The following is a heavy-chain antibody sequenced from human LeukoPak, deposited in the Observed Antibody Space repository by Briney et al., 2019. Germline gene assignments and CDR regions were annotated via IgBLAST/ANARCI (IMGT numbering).Heavy chain of an antibody. CDR3: ARVGFTMVRGVIIFGYFDY. V-gene: IGHV3-20*01. CDR2: INWNGGST. Sequence: GGSLRLSCAASGFTFDDYGMSWVRQAPGKGLEWVSGINWNGGSTGYADSVKGRFTISRDNAKNSLYLQMNSLRAEDTALYHCARVGFTMVRGVIIFGYFDYWGQGTLVTVSS. J-gene: IGHJ4*02. CDR1: GFTFDDYG. D-gene: IGHD3-10*01.